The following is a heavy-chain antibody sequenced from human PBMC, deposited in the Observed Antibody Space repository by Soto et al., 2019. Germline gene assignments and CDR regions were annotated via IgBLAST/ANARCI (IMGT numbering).Heavy chain of an antibody. V-gene: IGHV4-30-2*01. Sequence: SETLSLTCAVSGGSISSGGYSWSWIRQPPGKGLEWIGYIYHSGSTYYNPSLKSRVTISVDRSKNQFSLKLSSVTAADTAVYYCARVTMIAEYYFDYWGQGTLVTVSS. CDR3: ARVTMIAEYYFDY. J-gene: IGHJ4*02. D-gene: IGHD3-22*01. CDR2: IYHSGST. CDR1: GGSISSGGYS.